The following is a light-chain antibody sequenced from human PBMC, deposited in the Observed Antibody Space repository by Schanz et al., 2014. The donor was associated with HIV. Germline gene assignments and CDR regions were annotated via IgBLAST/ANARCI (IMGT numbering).Light chain of an antibody. CDR1: QSISIS. J-gene: IGKJ2*01. CDR3: QQSNTFPYT. Sequence: DIQMTQSPSSLSASVGDRVTITCRASQSISISLNWYQQKPGKAPRLLIYATSLLHTGVPSRFSGSGSGTHFTLTITSLQFDDFATYYCQQSNTFPYTFGQGTKLEIK. CDR2: ATS. V-gene: IGKV1-39*01.